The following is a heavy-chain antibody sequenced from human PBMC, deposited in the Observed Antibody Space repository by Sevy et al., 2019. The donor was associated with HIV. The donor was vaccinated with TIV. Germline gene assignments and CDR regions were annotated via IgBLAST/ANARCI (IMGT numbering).Heavy chain of an antibody. CDR3: ARDCSSTSCSKGGYDY. Sequence: SETLSLTCTVSGGSICSYYWSWIRQPAGKGLEWIGRIYTSGSTNYNPSLKSRVTMSVDTSKNQFSLKLSSVTAADTAVYYCARDCSSTSCSKGGYDYWGQGTLVTVSS. CDR1: GGSICSYY. CDR2: IYTSGST. V-gene: IGHV4-4*07. J-gene: IGHJ4*02. D-gene: IGHD2-2*01.